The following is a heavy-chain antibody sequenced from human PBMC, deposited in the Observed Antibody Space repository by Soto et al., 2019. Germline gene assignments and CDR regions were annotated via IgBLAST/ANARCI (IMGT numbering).Heavy chain of an antibody. CDR2: INPNSGGT. V-gene: IGHV1-2*02. J-gene: IGHJ6*02. CDR1: GYTFTGYY. CDR3: ARERPLTCYYSSNGMDV. Sequence: ASVKVSCKASGYTFTGYYMHWVRQAPGQGLEWMGWINPNSGGTNYAQKFQGRVTMTRDTSISTAYMELSRLRSDDTAVYYCARERPLTCYYSSNGMDVWGQGTTVTVSS. D-gene: IGHD3-9*01.